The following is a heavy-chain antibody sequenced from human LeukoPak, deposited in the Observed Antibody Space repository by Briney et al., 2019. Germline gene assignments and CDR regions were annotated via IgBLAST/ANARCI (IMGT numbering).Heavy chain of an antibody. CDR3: ARRTTVTTTGDY. Sequence: GGSLRLSCAASGFTFSSYAMHWVRQAPGKGLEWVAVISYDGSNKYYAGSVKGRFTISRDNSKNTLYLQMNSLRAEDTAVYYCARRTTVTTTGDYWGQGTLVTVSS. V-gene: IGHV3-30-3*01. J-gene: IGHJ4*02. D-gene: IGHD4-17*01. CDR2: ISYDGSNK. CDR1: GFTFSSYA.